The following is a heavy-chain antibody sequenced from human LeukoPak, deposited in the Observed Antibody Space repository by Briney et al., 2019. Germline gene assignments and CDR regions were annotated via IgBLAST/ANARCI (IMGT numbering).Heavy chain of an antibody. V-gene: IGHV3-7*01. CDR2: INQDGSGK. J-gene: IGHJ5*02. D-gene: IGHD3-10*01. Sequence: PGGSLRLSCAASGFTFSSYEMNWVRQAPGKGLEWVANINQDGSGKYYVDSVKGRFTISRDNAKNALYLQMNSLRAEDTAVYYCASLGGSGSLNCFDPWGQGSLVTVSS. CDR3: ASLGGSGSLNCFDP. CDR1: GFTFSSYE.